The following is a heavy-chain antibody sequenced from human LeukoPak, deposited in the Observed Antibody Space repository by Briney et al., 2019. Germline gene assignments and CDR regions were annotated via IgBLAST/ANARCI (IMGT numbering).Heavy chain of an antibody. V-gene: IGHV1-69*13. D-gene: IGHD4-17*01. Sequence: SVKVSCKASGGTFSSYAISWVRQAPGQGLEWMGGIIPIFGTANYAQKFQGRVTITADESTSTAYMELSSLRSEDTAVYYCASPMTTVTTEVWDAFDIWGQGTMVTVSS. CDR3: ASPMTTVTTEVWDAFDI. CDR1: GGTFSSYA. CDR2: IIPIFGTA. J-gene: IGHJ3*02.